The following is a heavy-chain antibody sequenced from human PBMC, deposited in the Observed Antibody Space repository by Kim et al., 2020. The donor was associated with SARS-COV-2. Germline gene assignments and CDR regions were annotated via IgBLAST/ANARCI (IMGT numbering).Heavy chain of an antibody. J-gene: IGHJ5*02. CDR1: GFTFSNYA. D-gene: IGHD6-13*01. Sequence: GGSLRLSCAASGFTFSNYAMNWVRQAPGKGLEWVSGISGSGGSTYYADSVKGRFTISRDNSKNTLYLQMNSLRAEDTAVYYCAKDQGIAPANWVDPWGQGTMVTVSS. CDR2: ISGSGGST. V-gene: IGHV3-23*01. CDR3: AKDQGIAPANWVDP.